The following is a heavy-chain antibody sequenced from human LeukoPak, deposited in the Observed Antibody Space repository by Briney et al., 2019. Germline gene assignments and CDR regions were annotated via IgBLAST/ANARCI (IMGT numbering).Heavy chain of an antibody. CDR3: ARQRSSWLIDN. CDR1: GFTFNSYA. D-gene: IGHD5-12*01. V-gene: IGHV3-23*01. J-gene: IGHJ4*02. CDR2: ISDSGGNT. Sequence: GGSLRLSCAASGFTFNSYAMSWVRQAPWERLQWVSGISDSGGNTYYADSVRGRFTISRDNSKNTLYLQMNSLRAEDTAVYYCARQRSSWLIDNWGKGPLVPVPS.